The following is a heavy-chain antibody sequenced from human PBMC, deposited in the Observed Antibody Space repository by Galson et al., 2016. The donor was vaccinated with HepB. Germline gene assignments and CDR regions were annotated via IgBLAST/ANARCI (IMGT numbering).Heavy chain of an antibody. CDR2: ISDTGGNT. J-gene: IGHJ4*02. D-gene: IGHD3-22*01. CDR1: GFTFSYCT. V-gene: IGHV3-23*01. CDR3: AEGLSGSYYIGD. Sequence: SLRLSCAASGFTFSYCTMAWVRQTPEKGLEWVSAISDTGGNTNYADSVKGRFTISRDNSKNTLYLQMNRLRAEDTALYYCAEGLSGSYYIGDWGQGTLVTVSS.